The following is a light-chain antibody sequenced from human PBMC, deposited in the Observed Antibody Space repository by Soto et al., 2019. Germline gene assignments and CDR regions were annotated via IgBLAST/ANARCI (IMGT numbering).Light chain of an antibody. V-gene: IGKV1-39*01. CDR3: QQSYRLPT. CDR1: QSIPRN. CDR2: AVS. J-gene: IGKJ4*01. Sequence: DIQMTQSPSSLSASLGDRVTITCRASQSIPRNLHWYQQKPGEAPKVLIHAVSNLQSGVPSRFSGSGSGTDFTLTISDLQPEDSGIYYCQQSYRLPTFGGGTTVEIK.